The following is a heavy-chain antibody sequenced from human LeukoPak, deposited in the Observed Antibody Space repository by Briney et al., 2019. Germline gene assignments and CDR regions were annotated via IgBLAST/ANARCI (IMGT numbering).Heavy chain of an antibody. V-gene: IGHV4-59*12. Sequence: PSETLSLTCTVSGGSIRSDYWSWIRQPPGKGLEWIGYIYYSGTTNSGSTNYNPSLKSRVTISVDMSKNQFSLKLSSVTAADTAAYYCARSRLLISSSSGYYFDYWGQGTLVTVSS. CDR2: IYYSGTTNSGST. D-gene: IGHD6-6*01. J-gene: IGHJ4*02. CDR1: GGSIRSDY. CDR3: ARSRLLISSSSGYYFDY.